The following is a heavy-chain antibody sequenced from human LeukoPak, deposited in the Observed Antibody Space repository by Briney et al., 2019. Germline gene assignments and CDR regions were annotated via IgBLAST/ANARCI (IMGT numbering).Heavy chain of an antibody. CDR2: IIPIFGTA. Sequence: ASVMVSCKASGGTFSSYAISWVRQAPGQGLEWMGGIIPIFGTANYAQKFQGRVTITTDESTSTAYMELSSLRSEDTAVYYCARDKLLDIHTPYSSGWSNWFDPWGQGTLVTVSS. J-gene: IGHJ5*02. V-gene: IGHV1-69*05. CDR1: GGTFSSYA. CDR3: ARDKLLDIHTPYSSGWSNWFDP. D-gene: IGHD6-19*01.